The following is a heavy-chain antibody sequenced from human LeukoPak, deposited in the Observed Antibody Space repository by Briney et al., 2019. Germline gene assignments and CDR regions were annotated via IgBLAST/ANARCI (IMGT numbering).Heavy chain of an antibody. Sequence: GGSLRLSCAASGFTFSGFGMRWVRQAPGKGLEWVAAISYDGSNKYYADSVKGRFTISRDNSKNTLFLQMNSLRPEDTAVYYCAKRLVGHELDYWGQGTLVTVSS. CDR1: GFTFSGFG. CDR3: AKRLVGHELDY. J-gene: IGHJ4*02. V-gene: IGHV3-30*18. CDR2: ISYDGSNK. D-gene: IGHD6-19*01.